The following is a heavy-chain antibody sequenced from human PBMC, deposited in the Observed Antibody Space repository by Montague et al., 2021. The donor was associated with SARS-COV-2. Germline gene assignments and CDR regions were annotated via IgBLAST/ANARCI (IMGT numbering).Heavy chain of an antibody. J-gene: IGHJ4*02. V-gene: IGHV4-59*01. D-gene: IGHD2-15*01. Sequence: SETLSLPCSVSGGSISTYYWSWIRQPPGKGLEWIGYIYYSGSTNYNPSLKSRVTISIDTSKNQFSLELSSVTAAGMAVYYCASPGGYCTGGSCYYVYWGQGTLVTVSS. CDR3: ASPGGYCTGGSCYYVY. CDR1: GGSISTYY. CDR2: IYYSGST.